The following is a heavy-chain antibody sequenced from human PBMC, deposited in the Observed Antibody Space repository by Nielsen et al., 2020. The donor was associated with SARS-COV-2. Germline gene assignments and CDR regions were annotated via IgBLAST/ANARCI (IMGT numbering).Heavy chain of an antibody. V-gene: IGHV3-7*05. CDR2: IKQDGSEK. Sequence: GASLKISCAASGFTFSSYWMSWVRQAPGKGLEWVANIKQDGSEKYYVDSVKGRFTISRDNAKNSLYLQMNSLRPEDTAVYYCAREFALRDTAYFDYWGQGTLVTVSS. D-gene: IGHD5-18*01. CDR1: GFTFSSYW. J-gene: IGHJ4*02. CDR3: AREFALRDTAYFDY.